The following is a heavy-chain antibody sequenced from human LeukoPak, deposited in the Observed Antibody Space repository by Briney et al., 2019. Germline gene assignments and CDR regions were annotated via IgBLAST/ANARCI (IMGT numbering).Heavy chain of an antibody. V-gene: IGHV4-59*08. CDR1: GGSISSYY. J-gene: IGHJ3*02. CDR3: ARRLDYVDAFDI. Sequence: SETLSLTCTVSGGSISSYYWSWIRQPPGKGLEWIGYIYYSGSTNYNPSLKSRVTISVDTSKNQFSLKLSSVTAADTAVYYSARRLDYVDAFDIWVQGTMVTVSS. CDR2: IYYSGST. D-gene: IGHD3/OR15-3a*01.